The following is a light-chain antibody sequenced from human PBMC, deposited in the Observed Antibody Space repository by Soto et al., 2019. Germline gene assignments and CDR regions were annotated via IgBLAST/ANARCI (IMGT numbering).Light chain of an antibody. CDR1: SSDVGNYNL. CDR2: EGT. V-gene: IGLV2-23*01. CDR3: CSYAGTSTSPLDV. J-gene: IGLJ1*01. Sequence: QSALTQPASVSGSPGQSITISCTGTSSDVGNYNLVSWYQQHPGKAPKLMIYEGTKRPSGVSNRFSGSKSGNTASLTISGLQAEDEADYYCCSYAGTSTSPLDVFGTGTKLTVL.